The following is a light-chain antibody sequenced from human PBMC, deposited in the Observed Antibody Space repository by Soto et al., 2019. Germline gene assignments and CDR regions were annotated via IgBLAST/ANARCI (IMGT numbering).Light chain of an antibody. V-gene: IGKV3-15*01. J-gene: IGKJ1*01. Sequence: EIVLTQSPGTLSLSPGERATLSCRASQRRIYLAWYQQKPGQAPRLLIYSISRRATGIPDRFSGSGSGTDFTLTINSLQSEDFAVYYCQQYNNWPRTFGQGTKVDIK. CDR3: QQYNNWPRT. CDR1: QRRIY. CDR2: SIS.